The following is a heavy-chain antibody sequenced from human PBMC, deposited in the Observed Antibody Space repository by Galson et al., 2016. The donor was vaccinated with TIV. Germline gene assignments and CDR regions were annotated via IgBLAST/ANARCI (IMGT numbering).Heavy chain of an antibody. CDR2: IWYDGTNK. Sequence: SLRLSCATSGFTLPNYGMTWVRQAPGKGLEWVAVIWYDGTNKHYADSVKGRFTISKDNSENTLNLQMNTLRAEDTAVYYCARTGANTLYSGGYGDDDGFDFWGQGTMVTVSS. D-gene: IGHD1-26*01. V-gene: IGHV3-33*01. J-gene: IGHJ3*01. CDR3: ARTGANTLYSGGYGDDDGFDF. CDR1: GFTLPNYG.